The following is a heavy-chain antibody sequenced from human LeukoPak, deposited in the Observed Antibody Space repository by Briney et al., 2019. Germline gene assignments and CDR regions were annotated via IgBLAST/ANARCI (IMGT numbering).Heavy chain of an antibody. V-gene: IGHV4-34*01. D-gene: IGHD3-16*02. Sequence: SETLSLTRAVYGGSFSGYYWSWIRQPPGKGLEWIGEINHSGSTNYNPSLKSRVTISVDTSKNQFSLKLSSVTAADTAVYYCARALYDYVWGSYRNWFDPWGQGTLVTVSS. J-gene: IGHJ5*02. CDR1: GGSFSGYY. CDR3: ARALYDYVWGSYRNWFDP. CDR2: INHSGST.